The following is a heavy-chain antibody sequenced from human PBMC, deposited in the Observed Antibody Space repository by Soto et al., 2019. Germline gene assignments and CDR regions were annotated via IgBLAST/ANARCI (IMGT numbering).Heavy chain of an antibody. CDR3: AKDRARGTIFGVIIGAVH. D-gene: IGHD3-3*01. Sequence: ELQLVESGGGLVQPGRSLRLSCAASGFMIDDYDMHWVRQEPGKGLEWVSGISWNSGIIGYADSLKGRFTISRDNAKNSLYLQMNNLRAEDTAWYYCAKDRARGTIFGVIIGAVHWGQGTLVTVSS. CDR1: GFMIDDYD. CDR2: ISWNSGII. J-gene: IGHJ4*02. V-gene: IGHV3-9*01.